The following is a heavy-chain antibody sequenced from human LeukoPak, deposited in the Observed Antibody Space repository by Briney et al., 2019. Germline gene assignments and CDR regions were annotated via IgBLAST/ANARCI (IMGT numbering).Heavy chain of an antibody. CDR1: GYSFTSYW. Sequence: GESLMISCKGSGYSFTSYWISWVRQMPGKGLEWMGRIDPSDSYTNYSPSFQGHVTISADKSISTAYLQWSSLKASDTAMYYCARHARPGYSSSWSYFDYWGQGTLVTVSS. J-gene: IGHJ4*02. V-gene: IGHV5-10-1*01. CDR3: ARHARPGYSSSWSYFDY. CDR2: IDPSDSYT. D-gene: IGHD6-13*01.